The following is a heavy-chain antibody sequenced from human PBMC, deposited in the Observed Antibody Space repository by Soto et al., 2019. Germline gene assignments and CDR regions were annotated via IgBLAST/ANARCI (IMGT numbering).Heavy chain of an antibody. CDR2: INPILSMS. CDR1: GDTFSFYT. J-gene: IGHJ4*02. CDR3: ATSYGSGYRAFDY. Sequence: QVQLVQSGAEVKKPGSSVKVSCKASGDTFSFYTINWVRQAPGLGLEWVGRINPILSMSNYAQKFQGRVTMTADKSTNTAYMELRSLRSEDTDMYYCATSYGSGYRAFDYWGQGALVTVSS. D-gene: IGHD3-10*01. V-gene: IGHV1-69*02.